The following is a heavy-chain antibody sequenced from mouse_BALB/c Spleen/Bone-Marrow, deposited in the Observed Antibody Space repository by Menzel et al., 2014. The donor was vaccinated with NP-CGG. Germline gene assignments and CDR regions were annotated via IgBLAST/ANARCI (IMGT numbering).Heavy chain of an antibody. CDR1: GFTFSNYG. J-gene: IGHJ2*01. D-gene: IGHD2-1*01. CDR3: VRGNYGNYVDYFDF. CDR2: INSNGGST. V-gene: IGHV5-6-3*01. Sequence: EVKLVESGGGLVQPGGSLKLSCAASGFTFSNYGMSWVRQTPDKRLELVATINSNGGSTHYPDSVKGRFTISRDTAKNTLYLQMSSLKSEETAMYYCVRGNYGNYVDYFDFWGQGTTLTVSS.